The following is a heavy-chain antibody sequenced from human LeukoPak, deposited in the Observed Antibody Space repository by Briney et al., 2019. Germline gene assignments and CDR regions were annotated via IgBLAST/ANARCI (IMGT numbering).Heavy chain of an antibody. D-gene: IGHD3-16*01. CDR3: ARDLGGPDPLKNWFDP. J-gene: IGHJ5*02. Sequence: ASVKVSCKASGYTFTTYAMTGVRQAPGQGLEWMGWINTNTGNPTYAQGFTGRFLFSLDTSVSTAYLQISSLKAEDTAVYYCARDLGGPDPLKNWFDPWGQGTLVTVSS. V-gene: IGHV7-4-1*02. CDR2: INTNTGNP. CDR1: GYTFTTYA.